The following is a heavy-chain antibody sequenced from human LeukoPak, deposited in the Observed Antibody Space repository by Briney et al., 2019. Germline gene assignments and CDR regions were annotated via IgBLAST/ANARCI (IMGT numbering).Heavy chain of an antibody. V-gene: IGHV4-59*08. CDR2: IYYSGNT. J-gene: IGHJ4*02. CDR3: ARQPRPSVTSDFDY. D-gene: IGHD4-17*01. CDR1: GDSISSYY. Sequence: PSETLSLTCTVSGDSISSYYWSWIRQPPGKGLEWIGYIYYSGNTNYNPSLKSRVSMSVDTSKNQFSLNLSSVTAADTAVYYCARQPRPSVTSDFDYWGQGTLVTVSS.